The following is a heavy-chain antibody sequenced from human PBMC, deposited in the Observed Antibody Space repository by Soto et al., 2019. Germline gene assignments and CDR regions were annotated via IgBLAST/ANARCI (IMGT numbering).Heavy chain of an antibody. CDR2: INHSGST. Sequence: SETLSLTCAVYGGSFSGYYWSWIRQPPGKGLEWIGEINHSGSTNYNPSLKSRVTISVDTSKNQFSLKLSSVTAADTAVYYCASSPLYCSSTSCYVEAWFDPWGQGTLVTVSS. V-gene: IGHV4-34*01. J-gene: IGHJ5*02. D-gene: IGHD2-2*01. CDR1: GGSFSGYY. CDR3: ASSPLYCSSTSCYVEAWFDP.